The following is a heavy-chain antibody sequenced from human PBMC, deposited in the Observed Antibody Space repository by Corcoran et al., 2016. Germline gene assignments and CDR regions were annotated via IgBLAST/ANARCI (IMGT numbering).Heavy chain of an antibody. V-gene: IGHV3-21*01. CDR3: ASEYSSGWSFDY. CDR2: ISSSSSYK. D-gene: IGHD6-19*01. Sequence: EVQLVESGGGLVKPGGSLRLSCAASGFTFSSYSMNWVRQAPGKGLEWGSSISSSSSYKYYADSVKGRFTISRDNAKNSLYLQMNSLRAEDTAVYYCASEYSSGWSFDYWGQGTLVTVSS. CDR1: GFTFSSYS. J-gene: IGHJ4*02.